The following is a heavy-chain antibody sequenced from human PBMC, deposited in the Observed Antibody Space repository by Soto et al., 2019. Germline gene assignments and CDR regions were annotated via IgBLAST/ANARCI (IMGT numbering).Heavy chain of an antibody. CDR3: AGAGVAPYYYYGMDV. D-gene: IGHD5-12*01. CDR1: GYTFTRSG. CDR2: ISSYNGDT. Sequence: QVQLVQSGAEVKKPGASVKVSCKASGYTFTRSGISWVRQAPGQGPEWMGWISSYNGDTNYAQTFQGRATMTSEPSTSTFFMELRSLRFDNTAVCYCAGAGVAPYYYYGMDVWGQGAPVTVSS. V-gene: IGHV1-18*01. J-gene: IGHJ6*02.